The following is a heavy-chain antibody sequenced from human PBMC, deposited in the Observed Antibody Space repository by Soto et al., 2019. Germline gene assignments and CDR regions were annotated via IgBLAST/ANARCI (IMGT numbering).Heavy chain of an antibody. J-gene: IGHJ4*02. D-gene: IGHD4-4*01. CDR3: ASERVAEMSTGGYFDN. Sequence: QVHLVQSGAEVKKPGSSVKVSCKTSGGTFGDLAFSWVRQAPRQGLEWVGGIIPLFGAPDYAREFQGRVTVSADESSSTVYMELMSLRSEDTAVYYCASERVAEMSTGGYFDNWGQGTLVTVSS. CDR2: IIPLFGAP. V-gene: IGHV1-69*01. CDR1: GGTFGDLA.